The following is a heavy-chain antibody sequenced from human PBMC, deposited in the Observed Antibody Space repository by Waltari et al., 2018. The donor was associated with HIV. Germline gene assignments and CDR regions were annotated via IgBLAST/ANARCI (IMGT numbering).Heavy chain of an antibody. V-gene: IGHV1-18*01. Sequence: VQLVQSGAEVKKAAASVHVSCMASDNTWTRWGIGWVGQVPGQALEWMGWVSAYNGNTNYAQKLQGRVSMTTETSTSTAYMELRSLRSDDTAVYYCARLTHYYDTSGPDYYYYGMDVWGQGTTVTVSS. D-gene: IGHD3-22*01. CDR2: VSAYNGNT. J-gene: IGHJ6*02. CDR3: ARLTHYYDTSGPDYYYYGMDV. CDR1: DNTWTRWG.